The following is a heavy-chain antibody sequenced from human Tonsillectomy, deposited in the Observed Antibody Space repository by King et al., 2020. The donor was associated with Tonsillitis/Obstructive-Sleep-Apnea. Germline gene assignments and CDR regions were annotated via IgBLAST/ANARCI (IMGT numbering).Heavy chain of an antibody. V-gene: IGHV4-34*01. CDR2: ISHSGST. D-gene: IGHD4-17*01. J-gene: IGHJ6*03. Sequence: VQLQQWGAGLLKPSETLSLTCAVYGGSFSGYYWSWIRQPPGEGREWIGEISHSGSTNYSPSLKSRVTISVDTSKNQFSLKLSSVTAADTAVYYCARGESGATVNQATRGYYYYYMDVWGKGTTVTVSS. CDR3: ARGESGATVNQATRGYYYYYMDV. CDR1: GGSFSGYY.